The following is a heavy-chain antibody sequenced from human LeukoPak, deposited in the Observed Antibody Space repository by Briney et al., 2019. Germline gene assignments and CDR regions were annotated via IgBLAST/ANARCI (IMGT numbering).Heavy chain of an antibody. CDR1: GYSISSGYY. J-gene: IGHJ5*02. D-gene: IGHD5-24*01. CDR3: ARHRDGYNR. V-gene: IGHV4-38-2*02. Sequence: SETLSLTCTVSGYSISSGYYWGWIRQPPGKGLEWIGSIYHSGSTYYNPSLKSRVTISVDTSKNQFSLELSSVTAADTAVYYCARHRDGYNRWGQGTLVTVSS. CDR2: IYHSGST.